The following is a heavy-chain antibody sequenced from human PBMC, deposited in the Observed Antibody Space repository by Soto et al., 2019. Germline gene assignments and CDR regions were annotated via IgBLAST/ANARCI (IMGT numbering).Heavy chain of an antibody. CDR2: INHSGST. CDR1: GGSFSGYY. D-gene: IGHD1-26*01. J-gene: IGHJ4*02. V-gene: IGHV4-34*01. Sequence: SETLSLTCAVYGGSFSGYYWSWIRQPPGKGLEWIGEINHSGSTNYNPSLKSRVTISVDTSKNQFSLKLSSVTAADTAVYYCARRIVHRYSGSYYYRNYFDYWGQGTLVTVSS. CDR3: ARRIVHRYSGSYYYRNYFDY.